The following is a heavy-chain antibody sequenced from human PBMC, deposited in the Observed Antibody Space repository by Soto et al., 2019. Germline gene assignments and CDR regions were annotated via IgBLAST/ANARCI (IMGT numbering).Heavy chain of an antibody. J-gene: IGHJ6*03. D-gene: IGHD3-10*01. V-gene: IGHV1-2*02. CDR3: AREGVTMVRGVRRYYMDV. CDR2: INPNSGGT. Sequence: ASVQVSCKASGYTFTGYYMHWVRQAPGQGLEWMGWINPNSGGTNYAQKFKGRVTMTRDTSISTAYMELSRLRSDDTAVYYCAREGVTMVRGVRRYYMDVWGKGTTVTVSS. CDR1: GYTFTGYY.